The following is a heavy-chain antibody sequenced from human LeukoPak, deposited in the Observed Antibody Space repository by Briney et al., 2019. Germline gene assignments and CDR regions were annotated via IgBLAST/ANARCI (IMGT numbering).Heavy chain of an antibody. CDR2: ISSSSSTT. V-gene: IGHV3-48*01. J-gene: IGHJ4*02. Sequence: GGSLRLSCAASGFTFSSYSMNWVRQAPGKGLEWVSYISSSSSTTYYADSVKGRFTISRDNSKNTLYLQMNSLRAEDTAVYYCAKVLSSSWSNFDYWGQGTLVTVSS. CDR3: AKVLSSSWSNFDY. D-gene: IGHD6-13*01. CDR1: GFTFSSYS.